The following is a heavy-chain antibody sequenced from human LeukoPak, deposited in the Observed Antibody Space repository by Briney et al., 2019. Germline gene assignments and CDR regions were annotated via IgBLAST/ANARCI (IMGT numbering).Heavy chain of an antibody. Sequence: GGSLRLSCAASGLTGSHNYVSWVRQAPGKGLEWASAIHTSGDTCYADSVKGRFTISRDTSKNTLYLQINSLRVEDTAVYYCIVFGDSNHWGQGTLVTVSS. D-gene: IGHD4-17*01. CDR3: IVFGDSNH. V-gene: IGHV3-53*01. CDR1: GLTGSHNY. J-gene: IGHJ5*02. CDR2: IHTSGDT.